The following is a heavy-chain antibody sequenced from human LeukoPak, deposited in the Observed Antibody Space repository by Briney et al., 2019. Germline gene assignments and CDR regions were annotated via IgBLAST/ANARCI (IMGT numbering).Heavy chain of an antibody. J-gene: IGHJ3*02. CDR2: ITTSGGST. CDR1: GFTFSSYA. D-gene: IGHD3-10*01. V-gene: IGHV3-23*01. CDR3: AKDHYVSGRYDAFDI. Sequence: GGSLRLSCAASGFTFSSYAMSWVRQAPGEGLEWVSSITTSGGSTYYADSVKGRFTISRDNAKNTLYPQMNSLRAEDTAVYYCAKDHYVSGRYDAFDIWGQGTMVTVSS.